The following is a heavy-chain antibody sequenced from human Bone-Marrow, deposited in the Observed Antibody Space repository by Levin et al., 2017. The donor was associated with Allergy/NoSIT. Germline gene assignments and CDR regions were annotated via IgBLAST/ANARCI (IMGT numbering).Heavy chain of an antibody. V-gene: IGHV3-23*01. CDR3: AKVGHYGWYFDL. CDR2: ISGSGGST. Sequence: LSLPCAASRFPFSSYAMSWVRPAPGKGLEWVSAISGSGGSTYYADSVKGRFTISRDNSKNTLYLQMNSLRAEDTVVYYCAKVGHYGWYFDLWGRGTLVTVSS. D-gene: IGHD4-17*01. CDR1: RFPFSSYA. J-gene: IGHJ2*01.